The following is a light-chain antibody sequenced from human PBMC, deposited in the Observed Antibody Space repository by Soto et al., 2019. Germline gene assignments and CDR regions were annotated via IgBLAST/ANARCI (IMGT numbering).Light chain of an antibody. V-gene: IGKV3-20*01. CDR2: AVS. CDR1: QSVNRNY. Sequence: EIVLTQFPAALSLSTVDRTALSCRPSQSVNRNYLAWYQQKLCQAPSLLISAVSSRATGIPDRFSGSASGTDFTLTISRLEPEAFAVYYCQQYGNSPYTFGQGTKVYIK. CDR3: QQYGNSPYT. J-gene: IGKJ2*01.